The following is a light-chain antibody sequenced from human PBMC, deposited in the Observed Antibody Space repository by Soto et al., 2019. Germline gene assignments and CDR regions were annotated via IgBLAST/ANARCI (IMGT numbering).Light chain of an antibody. CDR3: TSWTTSTTMI. CDR2: DVN. J-gene: IGLJ2*01. Sequence: QSVLTQPASVSGSPGQSITISCTGTSSDIGAYNFVSWCQQHPGKAPKPMLYDVNIRPSGVSNRFSGSKSGNTASLTISGLQAEDEADYYCTSWTTSTTMIFGGGTKVTVL. CDR1: SSDIGAYNF. V-gene: IGLV2-14*03.